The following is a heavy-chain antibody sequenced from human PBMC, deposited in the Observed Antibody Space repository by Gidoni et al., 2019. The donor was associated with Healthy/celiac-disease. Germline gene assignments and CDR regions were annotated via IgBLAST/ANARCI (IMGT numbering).Heavy chain of an antibody. V-gene: IGHV4-30-4*01. CDR2: IYYSGST. J-gene: IGHJ5*02. D-gene: IGHD3-10*01. CDR1: GGPISSGDYY. CDR3: ARAGGEITMVRGVIGWFDP. Sequence: QVQLQESGPGLVKPSQTLSLTCTVSGGPISSGDYYWSWIRQPPGKGLEWIGYIYYSGSTYYNPSLKSRVTISVDTSKNQFSLKLSSVTAADTAVYYCARAGGEITMVRGVIGWFDPWGQGTLVTVSS.